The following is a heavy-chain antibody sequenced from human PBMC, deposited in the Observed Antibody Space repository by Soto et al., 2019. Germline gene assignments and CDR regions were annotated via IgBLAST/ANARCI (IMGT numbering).Heavy chain of an antibody. J-gene: IGHJ6*02. CDR2: IWYDGSNK. Sequence: PGGSLRLSCAASGFTFSSYGMHWVRQAPGKGLEWVAVIWYDGSNKYYADSVKGRFTISRDNSKNTLYLQMNSLRAEDTAVYYCARVLSSSWWYGMDVWGQGTTVTVSS. CDR3: ARVLSSSWWYGMDV. V-gene: IGHV3-33*01. CDR1: GFTFSSYG. D-gene: IGHD6-13*01.